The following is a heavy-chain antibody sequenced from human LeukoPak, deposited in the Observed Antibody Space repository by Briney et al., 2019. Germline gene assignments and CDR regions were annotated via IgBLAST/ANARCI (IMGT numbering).Heavy chain of an antibody. D-gene: IGHD2-8*01. V-gene: IGHV4-34*01. CDR2: INHSGST. CDR3: TRSTNLEAFDI. CDR1: GGSFSGYY. J-gene: IGHJ3*02. Sequence: PSETLSLTCAVYGGSFSGYYWSWIRQPPGKGLEWIGEINHSGSTNYNPSLKSRVTVSVDTSKNRCSLKLNSVTTADTAVYYCTRSTNLEAFDIWGQGTMVTVSS.